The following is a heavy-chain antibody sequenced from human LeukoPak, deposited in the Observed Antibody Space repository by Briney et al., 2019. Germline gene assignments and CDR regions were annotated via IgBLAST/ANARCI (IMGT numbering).Heavy chain of an antibody. V-gene: IGHV4-61*02. J-gene: IGHJ4*02. D-gene: IGHD4-17*01. CDR1: GGSISSGTYY. CDR3: ARSYGDYTILAY. Sequence: SETLSLTCTVSGGSISSGTYYWTWIRQPAGKGLEWFGRISTSGSTSYNPSIKRRLTMSLDTSKNQFSLKLNSVTAADTAVYYCARSYGDYTILAYWGQGTLVTVSS. CDR2: ISTSGST.